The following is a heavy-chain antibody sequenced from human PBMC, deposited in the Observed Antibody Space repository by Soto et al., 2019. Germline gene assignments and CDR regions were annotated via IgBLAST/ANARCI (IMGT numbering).Heavy chain of an antibody. J-gene: IGHJ5*02. V-gene: IGHV2-26*01. CDR3: ASTYSTSWYWFDP. D-gene: IGHD6-13*01. Sequence: QVTVKESGPVRVKPTETLTKTCTVSGFSLSNAGLDVSWIRQPPGKALEWLAHIFSNDEKSYSTSLKSRLTSSKDTSKSQVVLTMTNMDPVYKATYYCASTYSTSWYWFDPWGQGTLVTVSS. CDR2: IFSNDEK. CDR1: GFSLSNAGLD.